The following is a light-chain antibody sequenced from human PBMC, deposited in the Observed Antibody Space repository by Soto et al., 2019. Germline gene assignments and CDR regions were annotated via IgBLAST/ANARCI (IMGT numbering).Light chain of an antibody. CDR2: DVT. CDR1: SSDVGGYDY. V-gene: IGLV2-14*01. Sequence: QSALPPPASVSRSPGHSFTISCTGTSSDVGGYDYVSWYQHYPGKAPKLVIYDVTYRPSGVSDRFSGSKSANTASLTISGLQAEDEADYYCSSYTSSSTYVFGTGTKVTVL. CDR3: SSYTSSSTYV. J-gene: IGLJ1*01.